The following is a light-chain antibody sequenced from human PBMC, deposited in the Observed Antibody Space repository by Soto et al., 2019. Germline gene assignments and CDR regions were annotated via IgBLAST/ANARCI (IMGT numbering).Light chain of an antibody. CDR2: GAS. CDR1: QSVGNN. Sequence: DIVMTQSPATLSVSPGERAALSCRASQSVGNNVAWYQQRPGQPPRLLIYGASTRDAGVPARFSGSGYGRQFSLTISSLQSEDFAIYHCQQHNNWPPWTFGQGTKVEV. J-gene: IGKJ1*01. CDR3: QQHNNWPPWT. V-gene: IGKV3-15*01.